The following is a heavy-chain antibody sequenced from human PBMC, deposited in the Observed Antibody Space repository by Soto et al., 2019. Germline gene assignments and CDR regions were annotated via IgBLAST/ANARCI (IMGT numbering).Heavy chain of an antibody. CDR2: IYYSGST. D-gene: IGHD3-10*01. J-gene: IGHJ4*02. CDR1: GGSISSSSYY. V-gene: IGHV4-39*01. Sequence: QLQLQESGPGLVKPSETLSLTCTVSGGSISSSSYYWGWIRQPPGKGLEWIGSIYYSGSTYYNPSLKSRGTISVDTSKNQFSLKLSSVTAADTAVYYCARHLKVYCSGRYYYGSGSYPDYWGQGTLVNVSS. CDR3: ARHLKVYCSGRYYYGSGSYPDY.